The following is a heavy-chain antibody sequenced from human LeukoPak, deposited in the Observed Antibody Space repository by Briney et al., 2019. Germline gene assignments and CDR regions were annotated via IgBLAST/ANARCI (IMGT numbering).Heavy chain of an antibody. D-gene: IGHD6-19*01. CDR1: GFTFSSYA. Sequence: PGRSLRLSCAASGFTFSSYAMHWVRQAPGKGLEWVSGISWNSGSIGYADSVKGRFTISRDNAKNSLYLQMNSLRAEDMALYYCAKSIAVAGPFDYWGQGTLVTVSS. CDR3: AKSIAVAGPFDY. CDR2: ISWNSGSI. J-gene: IGHJ4*02. V-gene: IGHV3-9*03.